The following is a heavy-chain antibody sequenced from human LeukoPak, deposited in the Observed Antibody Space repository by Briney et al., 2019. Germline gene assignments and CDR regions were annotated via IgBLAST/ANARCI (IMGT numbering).Heavy chain of an antibody. V-gene: IGHV4-4*07. CDR1: GGSISGYY. Sequence: PSETLSLTCTVSGGSISGYYWSWIRQPAGKGLEWFGHIYSSGSTNYNSSLKSRVTMSVDTSKNQFSLKLSSVTAADTAVYYCARHGVTYYYDSSGHNNFDYWGQGTLVTVSS. CDR2: IYSSGST. D-gene: IGHD3-22*01. CDR3: ARHGVTYYYDSSGHNNFDY. J-gene: IGHJ4*02.